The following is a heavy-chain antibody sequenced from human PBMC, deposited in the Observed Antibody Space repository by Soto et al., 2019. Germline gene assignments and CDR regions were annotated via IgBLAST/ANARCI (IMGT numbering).Heavy chain of an antibody. V-gene: IGHV4-39*01. CDR1: GGSISSRSFY. D-gene: IGHD2-2*01. CDR3: ASRSSYCPHTTYYEDYFDH. CDR2: IYYSGST. J-gene: IGHJ4*02. Sequence: QLQLQESGPGLVKPSETLSLTCTVSGGSISSRSFYWGWIRQPPGMGLEWIGSIYYSGSTDYDPSLRSRLSISVHTSKNQFSLRLSSVPAAATAVYYCASRSSYCPHTTYYEDYFDHWGQGILVTVSS.